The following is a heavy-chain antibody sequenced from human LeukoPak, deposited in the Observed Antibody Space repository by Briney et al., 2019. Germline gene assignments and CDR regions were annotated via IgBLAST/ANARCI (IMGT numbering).Heavy chain of an antibody. V-gene: IGHV3-13*01. CDR3: ARGRAVAGFDY. D-gene: IGHD6-19*01. J-gene: IGHJ4*02. Sequence: GGSLRLSCAASGFTFSSYDMHWVRHATGKGLEWVSAIGTAGDTYYPGSVKGRFTISRENAKNSLYLQMNSLRAGDTAVYYCARGRAVAGFDYWGQGTLVTVSS. CDR1: GFTFSSYD. CDR2: IGTAGDT.